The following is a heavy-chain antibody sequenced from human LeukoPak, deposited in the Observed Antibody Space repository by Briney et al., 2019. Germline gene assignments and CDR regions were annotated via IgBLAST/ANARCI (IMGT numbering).Heavy chain of an antibody. CDR3: ARDFNYGDYDLLYYGMDV. Sequence: GASVKVSCKASGYTFTSYGISWVRQAPGQGLEWMGWISAYNGNTNDAQKLQGRVTMTTDTSTSTAYMELRSLRSDDTAVYYCARDFNYGDYDLLYYGMDVWGKGTTVTVSS. J-gene: IGHJ6*04. D-gene: IGHD4-17*01. CDR2: ISAYNGNT. CDR1: GYTFTSYG. V-gene: IGHV1-18*04.